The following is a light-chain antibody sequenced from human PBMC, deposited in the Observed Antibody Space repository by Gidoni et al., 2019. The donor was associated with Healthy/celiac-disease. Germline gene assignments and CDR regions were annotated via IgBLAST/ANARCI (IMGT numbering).Light chain of an antibody. J-gene: IGKJ2*01. CDR3: QQSYSTPLYT. V-gene: IGKV1-39*01. CDR1: QSISSY. CDR2: AAS. Sequence: ASQSISSYLNWYQQKPGKAPKLLIYAASSLQSGVPSRFSGSGSGTDFTLTISSLQPEDFATYYCQQSYSTPLYTLGQGTKLEIK.